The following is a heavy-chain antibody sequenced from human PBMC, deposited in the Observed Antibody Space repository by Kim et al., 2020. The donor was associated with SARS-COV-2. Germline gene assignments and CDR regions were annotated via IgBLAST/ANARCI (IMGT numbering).Heavy chain of an antibody. CDR2: INHSGST. CDR1: GGSFSDYY. CDR3: ARGGGNSYLDY. J-gene: IGHJ4*02. V-gene: IGHV4-34*01. Sequence: SETLSLTCAVYGGSFSDYYWSWIRQPPGKGLEWIGEINHSGSTNYNPSLKSRVTISVDTSKNQFSLRLSSVTAADTAVYYCARGGGNSYLDYWGQGTLVTVSS. D-gene: IGHD2-21*01.